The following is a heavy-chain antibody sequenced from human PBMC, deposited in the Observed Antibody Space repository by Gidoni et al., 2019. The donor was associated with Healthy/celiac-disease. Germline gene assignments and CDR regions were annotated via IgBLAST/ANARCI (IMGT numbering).Heavy chain of an antibody. Sequence: EVQLVESGGGLVKPGGSLRLSCAASGFTFSNAWMNWVRQAPGKGLEWVGRIKSKTDGGTTDYAAPVKGRFTISRDDSKNTLYLQMNSLKTEDTAVYYCTTELSWELRGFDYWGQGTLVTVSS. V-gene: IGHV3-15*07. CDR3: TTELSWELRGFDY. D-gene: IGHD1-26*01. J-gene: IGHJ4*02. CDR1: GFTFSNAW. CDR2: IKSKTDGGTT.